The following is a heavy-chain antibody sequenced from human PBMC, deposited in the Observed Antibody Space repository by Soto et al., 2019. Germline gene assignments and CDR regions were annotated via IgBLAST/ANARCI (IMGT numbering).Heavy chain of an antibody. CDR3: ARTPVTPFDY. V-gene: IGHV4-30-4*01. CDR1: GGSISSGDYY. D-gene: IGHD4-17*01. CDR2: LYYSGSN. J-gene: IGHJ4*02. Sequence: QVQLQESGPGLVKPSQTLSLTCTVSGGSISSGDYYWSWSRPPPGKGLEWIGYLYYSGSNYYNPSLKSRVTITVDTSKNLFPLKLSSVTAAATVVYYCARTPVTPFDYWGQGTLVTVSS.